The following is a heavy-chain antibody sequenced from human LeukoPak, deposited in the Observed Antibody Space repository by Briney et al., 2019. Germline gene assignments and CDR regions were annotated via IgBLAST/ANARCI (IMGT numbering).Heavy chain of an antibody. CDR1: GFTFSSYG. J-gene: IGHJ4*02. V-gene: IGHV3-30*02. Sequence: PGGSLRLSCAASGFTFSSYGMHWVRQAPGKGLEWVAFIRYDGSNKYYADSVKGRFTISRDNSKNTLYLQMNSLRAEDTAVYYCAKGLMTTVVNFDYWGQGTLVTASS. D-gene: IGHD4-23*01. CDR3: AKGLMTTVVNFDY. CDR2: IRYDGSNK.